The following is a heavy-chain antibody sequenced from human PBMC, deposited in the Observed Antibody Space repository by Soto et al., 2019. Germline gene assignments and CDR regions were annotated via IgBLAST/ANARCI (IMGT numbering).Heavy chain of an antibody. D-gene: IGHD2-21*02. CDR2: IIPLFGTP. V-gene: IGHV1-69*01. CDR1: GATFSTTG. CDR3: ARASPVICGGDPCYRLDSSFDS. J-gene: IGHJ5*01. Sequence: QVQLVQSGAEVRKPGSSLRVSCKSSGATFSTTGISWVRQAPGQGLEWMGGIIPLFGTPKYARKFQGRVSITADESTNTVYMELNSLRPDDAAVYYCARASPVICGGDPCYRLDSSFDSWRQGSLVIVSS.